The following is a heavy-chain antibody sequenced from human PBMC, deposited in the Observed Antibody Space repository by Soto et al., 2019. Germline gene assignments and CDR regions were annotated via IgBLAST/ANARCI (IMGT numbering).Heavy chain of an antibody. CDR2: ISSSGSTI. J-gene: IGHJ4*02. V-gene: IGHV3-48*03. CDR3: ARNARDEVLLWFGDYKGHFDY. CDR1: GFTFSSYE. D-gene: IGHD3-10*01. Sequence: GGSLRLSCAASGFTFSSYEMNWVRKAPGKGLEWVSYISSSGSTIYYADSVKGRFTISRDNAKNSLYLQMNSLRAEDTAVYYCARNARDEVLLWFGDYKGHFDYWGQGTLVTVSS.